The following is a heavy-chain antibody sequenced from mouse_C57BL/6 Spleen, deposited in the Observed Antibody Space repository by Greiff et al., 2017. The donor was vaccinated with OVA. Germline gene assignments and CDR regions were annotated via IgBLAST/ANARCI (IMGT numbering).Heavy chain of an antibody. CDR3: ARGAYYFDY. Sequence: EVQLQQSGPELVKPGASVKISCKASGYTFTDYYMNWVKQSHGKSLEWIGDINPNNGGTSYNQTFKGKATLTVDKSSSTAYMELRSLTSEDSAVYYCARGAYYFDYWGQGTTLTVSS. CDR2: INPNNGGT. J-gene: IGHJ2*01. CDR1: GYTFTDYY. V-gene: IGHV1-26*01.